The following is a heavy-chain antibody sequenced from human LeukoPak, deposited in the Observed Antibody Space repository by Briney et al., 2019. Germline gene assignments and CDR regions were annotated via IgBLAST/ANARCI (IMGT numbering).Heavy chain of an antibody. Sequence: PGRSLRLSCAASGFTVSSNYMSWVRQAPGKGLEWVSVIYSGGSTYYADSVKGRFTISRDNSKNTLYLQMNSLRAEDTAVYYCARDQMVGTYYYGMDVWGQGTTVTVSS. CDR2: IYSGGST. CDR1: GFTVSSNY. V-gene: IGHV3-53*01. J-gene: IGHJ6*02. D-gene: IGHD3-10*01. CDR3: ARDQMVGTYYYGMDV.